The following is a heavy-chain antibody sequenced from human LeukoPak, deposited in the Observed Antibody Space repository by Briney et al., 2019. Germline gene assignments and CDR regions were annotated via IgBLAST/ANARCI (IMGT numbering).Heavy chain of an antibody. CDR1: GYTFTSYD. V-gene: IGHV1-2*04. D-gene: IGHD1-26*01. CDR2: INPNSGGT. CDR3: ARGSIESGSYYYYIDY. Sequence: ASVKVSCKASGYTFTSYDIHWVRQAPGQGLEWMGWINPNSGGTNYAQKFQGWVTMTRDTSISTAYMELSRLRSDDTAVYYCARGSIESGSYYYYIDYWGQGTLVTASS. J-gene: IGHJ4*02.